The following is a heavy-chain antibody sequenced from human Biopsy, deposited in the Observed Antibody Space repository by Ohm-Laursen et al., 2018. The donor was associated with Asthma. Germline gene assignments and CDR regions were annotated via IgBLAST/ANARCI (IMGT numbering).Heavy chain of an antibody. V-gene: IGHV4-61*01. D-gene: IGHD2-21*01. Sequence: SQTLSLTCTVSGGSVSSGKYYWSWIRQPPGKGLAWVSYISYSGSTDYNPSLKSRLTISMDTSKNQFPLKLSSVTAADTAVYYCARVPTILRYFDLWGRGTLVTVSS. CDR3: ARVPTILRYFDL. CDR1: GGSVSSGKYY. CDR2: ISYSGST. J-gene: IGHJ2*01.